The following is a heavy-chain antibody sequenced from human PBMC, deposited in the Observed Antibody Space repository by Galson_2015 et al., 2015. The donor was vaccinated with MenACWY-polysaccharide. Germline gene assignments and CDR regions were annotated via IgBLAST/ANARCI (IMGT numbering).Heavy chain of an antibody. Sequence: SLRLSCAASGFTFSSYGMHWVRQAPGKGLEWVTYITYDGSDQNYARSVKGRFTISRDNSKSMLYLQMDSLRAEDTAVYHCAKREARNSGPFDLWGQG. CDR1: GFTFSSYG. V-gene: IGHV3-30*18. J-gene: IGHJ4*02. CDR3: AKREARNSGPFDL. CDR2: ITYDGSDQ. D-gene: IGHD6-19*01.